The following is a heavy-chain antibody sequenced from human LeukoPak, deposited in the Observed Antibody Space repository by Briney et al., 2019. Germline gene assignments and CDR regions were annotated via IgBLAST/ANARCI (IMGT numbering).Heavy chain of an antibody. CDR2: INSDGGST. J-gene: IGHJ4*02. Sequence: GGSLRLSCAASGFTFDSYTMHWVRGSSGKGLEWVSLINSDGGSTYYADSVKGRFTISRDNSKNSLYLQMNSLRTEDTAFYYCAKDEGHSYGPYFDYWGQGTPVTVSS. CDR1: GFTFDSYT. D-gene: IGHD5-18*01. CDR3: AKDEGHSYGPYFDY. V-gene: IGHV3-43*01.